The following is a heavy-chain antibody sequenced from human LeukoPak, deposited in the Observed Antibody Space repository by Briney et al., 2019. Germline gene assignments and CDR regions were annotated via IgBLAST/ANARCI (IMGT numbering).Heavy chain of an antibody. D-gene: IGHD6-13*01. CDR1: GFTFSSNW. CDR3: ARLRMGSSRWLFPDDY. J-gene: IGHJ4*02. V-gene: IGHV3-7*01. Sequence: GGSLRLSCAASGFTFSSNWMSWVRQAPGKGLEWVGNIQPDGSEQYPVDSVKGRFTISRDNARNSLFLQMNSLRVEDTAVYYCARLRMGSSRWLFPDDYWGQGTLVAVSS. CDR2: IQPDGSEQ.